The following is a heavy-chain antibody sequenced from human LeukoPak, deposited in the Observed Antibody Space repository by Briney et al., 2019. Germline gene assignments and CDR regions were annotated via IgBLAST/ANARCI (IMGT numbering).Heavy chain of an antibody. Sequence: GASVKVSCKASGYTFTSYYMHWVRQAPGQGLEWMGIINPSGGSTSYAQKFQGRVTMTIDTSTTTAYMELRSLRSDDTAVYYCARDGATDFYFYGMDVWGQGTTVTVS. CDR1: GYTFTSYY. CDR3: ARDGATDFYFYGMDV. CDR2: INPSGGST. D-gene: IGHD3-16*01. V-gene: IGHV1-46*01. J-gene: IGHJ6*02.